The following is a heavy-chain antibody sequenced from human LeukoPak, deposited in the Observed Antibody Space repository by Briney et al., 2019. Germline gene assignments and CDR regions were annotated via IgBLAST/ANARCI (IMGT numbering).Heavy chain of an antibody. D-gene: IGHD1-26*01. V-gene: IGHV3-30-3*02. CDR2: ISYDGSSK. CDR3: TEERDRERYFRY. Sequence: GGSLRLSCAASGFTFSNSAMHWVRQAPGKGLEWMTFISYDGSSKYYADAAKGRFTISRDNSKNTLYLEMSSLGLQDTAVYYCTEERDRERYFRYWGQGTLVTVSS. J-gene: IGHJ4*02. CDR1: GFTFSNSA.